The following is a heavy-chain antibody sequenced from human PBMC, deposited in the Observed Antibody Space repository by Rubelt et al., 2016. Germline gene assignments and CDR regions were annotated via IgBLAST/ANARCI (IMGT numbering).Heavy chain of an antibody. D-gene: IGHD6-13*01. V-gene: IGHV3-74*01. J-gene: IGHJ4*02. CDR2: IISDGSTT. Sequence: KGLVWVAQIISDGSTTTYADSVKGRFTISRDNAKNTLYLQMNSLRAEDTAVYYCARYSSTWDSVAAFDYWGQGTLVTVSS. CDR3: ARYSSTWDSVAAFDY.